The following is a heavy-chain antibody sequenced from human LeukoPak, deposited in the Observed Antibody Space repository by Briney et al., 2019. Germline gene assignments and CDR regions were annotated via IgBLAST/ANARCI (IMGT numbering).Heavy chain of an antibody. Sequence: GGSLRLSCAASGFTFSSYAMSWVRQAPGKGLEWVSAISGSGGSTYYADSVRGRFTISRDNSKNTLYLQMNSLRAEDTAVYYCANNPPEARSFDYWGQGTLVTVSS. CDR3: ANNPPEARSFDY. D-gene: IGHD1-14*01. J-gene: IGHJ4*02. CDR1: GFTFSSYA. V-gene: IGHV3-23*01. CDR2: ISGSGGST.